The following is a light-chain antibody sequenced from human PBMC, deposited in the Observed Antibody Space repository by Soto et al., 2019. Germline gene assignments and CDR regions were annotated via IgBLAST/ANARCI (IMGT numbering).Light chain of an antibody. CDR2: GAY. V-gene: IGKV1-39*01. Sequence: IPMTQSPSSLSASVGDRVTITCRASQSISNCLNWYQQKPWRAPELLIYGAYSLQSGVPSTFSGSESGTDFTLTISSLQPEDCAAYYCQQSHSSPLTCGGGTKVEFK. J-gene: IGKJ4*02. CDR1: QSISNC. CDR3: QQSHSSPLT.